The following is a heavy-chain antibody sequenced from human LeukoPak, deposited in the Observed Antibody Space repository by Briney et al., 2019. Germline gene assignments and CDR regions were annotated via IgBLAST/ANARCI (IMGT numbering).Heavy chain of an antibody. Sequence: SLRLSCAASGFTFSMIGIHWVRQAPGKGLEWVAAISPDGKKDYYTESVRGRFTVSRDNSYNMIYLQMSSLRGEDSAVYYCAKINNYDDYWGQGTLVTVSS. D-gene: IGHD3-22*01. CDR2: ISPDGKKD. V-gene: IGHV3-30*18. CDR1: GFTFSMIG. J-gene: IGHJ4*02. CDR3: AKINNYDDY.